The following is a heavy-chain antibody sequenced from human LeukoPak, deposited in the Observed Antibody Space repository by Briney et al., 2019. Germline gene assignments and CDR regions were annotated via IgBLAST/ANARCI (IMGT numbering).Heavy chain of an antibody. CDR3: ARGGTIFFR. Sequence: PSETLSLTCTVSGGSISSYYWSWIRQPAGEGLEWIGRVDTSGSINYNPSLQSRLTMSVDMSKNQISLKLSSVTAADTAVYYCARGGTIFFRWGQGTLVTVSS. V-gene: IGHV4-4*07. J-gene: IGHJ4*02. CDR2: VDTSGSI. D-gene: IGHD3-9*01. CDR1: GGSISSYY.